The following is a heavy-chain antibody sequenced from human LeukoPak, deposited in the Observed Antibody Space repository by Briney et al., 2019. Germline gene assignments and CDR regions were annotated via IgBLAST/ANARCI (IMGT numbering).Heavy chain of an antibody. D-gene: IGHD3-10*01. V-gene: IGHV2-5*02. CDR3: AHLSSVWRFGELLYWYFGY. Sequence: SGPTLVNPTQTLTLTCTFSGFSLSTSGVGVGWIRQPPGKALEWLALIYWDDDKRYSPSLKSRLTITKDTSKNQVVLTMTNMDPVDTATFYCAHLSSVWRFGELLYWYFGYWGQGTLVTVSS. CDR1: GFSLSTSGVG. CDR2: IYWDDDK. J-gene: IGHJ4*02.